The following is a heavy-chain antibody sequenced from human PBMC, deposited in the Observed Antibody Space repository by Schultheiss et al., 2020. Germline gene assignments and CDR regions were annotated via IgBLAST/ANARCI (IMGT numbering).Heavy chain of an antibody. CDR2: ISGSGGST. CDR1: GFTFSSYA. J-gene: IGHJ4*02. Sequence: GGSLRLSCAASGFTFSSYAMSWVRQAPGKGLEWVSAISGSGGSTYYADSVKGRFTISRDNSKNTLYLQMNSLRAEDTAVYYCAKDHPPEYDYVWGSRYFDYWGQGTLVTVSS. CDR3: AKDHPPEYDYVWGSRYFDY. D-gene: IGHD3-16*01. V-gene: IGHV3-23*01.